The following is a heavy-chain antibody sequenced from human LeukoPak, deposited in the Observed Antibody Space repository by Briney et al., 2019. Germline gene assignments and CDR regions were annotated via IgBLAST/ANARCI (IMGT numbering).Heavy chain of an antibody. Sequence: GASVKVSCKASGGTFSSYAISWVRQAPGQGLEWMGRIIPILGIANYAQKFQGRVTITADKSTSTAYMELSSLRSEDTAVYYCATDPIYYYGSGSYPAEYFQHWGQGTLVTVSS. CDR1: GGTFSSYA. V-gene: IGHV1-69*04. D-gene: IGHD3-10*01. CDR3: ATDPIYYYGSGSYPAEYFQH. J-gene: IGHJ1*01. CDR2: IIPILGIA.